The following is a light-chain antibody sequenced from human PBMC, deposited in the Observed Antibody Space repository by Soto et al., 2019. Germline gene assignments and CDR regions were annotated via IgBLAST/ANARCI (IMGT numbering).Light chain of an antibody. V-gene: IGKV3-15*01. J-gene: IGKJ1*01. CDR1: QNVNSN. Sequence: EILMAQSPATLSVSPGERATLSCRASQNVNSNLACYQQKPGQAPRLLIYVASTRATGIPARFSGSGSGTEFTLTISSLQSEDSAVYYCQQYNNWPSWTFGQGTKVEIK. CDR3: QQYNNWPSWT. CDR2: VAS.